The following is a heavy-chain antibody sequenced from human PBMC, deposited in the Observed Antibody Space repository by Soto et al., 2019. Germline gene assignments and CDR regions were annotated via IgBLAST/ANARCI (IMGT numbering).Heavy chain of an antibody. J-gene: IGHJ4*02. CDR1: GFTFSSYF. V-gene: IGHV3-7*03. Sequence: GSLRLSCAASGFTFSSYFMTWVRQAPGKGLEWVANIKEDGTEANYVDSVKGRFTISRGNAMKSLFLQMDGLRAEDTAVYYCARGGRGAYSSSWFDCWGQGTLVTVSS. CDR2: IKEDGTEA. D-gene: IGHD6-13*01. CDR3: ARGGRGAYSSSWFDC.